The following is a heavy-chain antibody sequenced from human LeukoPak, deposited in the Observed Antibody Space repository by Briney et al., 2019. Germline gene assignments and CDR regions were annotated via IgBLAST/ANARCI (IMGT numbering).Heavy chain of an antibody. J-gene: IGHJ5*02. CDR1: GGSISSSSYY. CDR3: ARDLGRGYSYGINWFDP. D-gene: IGHD5-18*01. V-gene: IGHV4-39*02. CDR2: IYYSGST. Sequence: SETLSLTCTVSGGSISSSSYYWGWIRQPPGKGLEWIGSIYYSGSTYYNPSLKSRVTISVDTSKNQFSLKLSSVTAADTAVYYCARDLGRGYSYGINWFDPWGQGTLVTVSS.